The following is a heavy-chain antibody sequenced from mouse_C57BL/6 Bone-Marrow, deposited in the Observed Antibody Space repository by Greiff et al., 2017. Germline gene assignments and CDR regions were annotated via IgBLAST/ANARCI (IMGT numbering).Heavy chain of an antibody. Sequence: EVKVVESGAELVRPGASVKFSCTASGFNIKDYYMHWVKQRPEQGLEWIGWIDPENGDTDYASKFQGKATLTADTASNTAYLQLSSLTSEDTAVYYWTTLTTRVTFYAMDYWGQGTSVTVSS. V-gene: IGHV14-4*01. CDR2: IDPENGDT. D-gene: IGHD2-1*01. CDR3: TTLTTRVTFYAMDY. J-gene: IGHJ4*01. CDR1: GFNIKDYY.